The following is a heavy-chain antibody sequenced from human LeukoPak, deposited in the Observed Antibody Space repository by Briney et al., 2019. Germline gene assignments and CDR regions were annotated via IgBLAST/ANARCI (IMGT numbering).Heavy chain of an antibody. CDR2: ISGSGGST. Sequence: GGSLRLSCAASGFTFSSYAMSWVRQAPGKGLEWVSAISGSGGSTYYADSVKGRFTISRDNAKNSLYLQMNSLRAEDTAVYYCARDPTTDVYFDYWGQGTLVTVSS. CDR3: ARDPTTDVYFDY. D-gene: IGHD4-17*01. V-gene: IGHV3-23*01. CDR1: GFTFSSYA. J-gene: IGHJ4*02.